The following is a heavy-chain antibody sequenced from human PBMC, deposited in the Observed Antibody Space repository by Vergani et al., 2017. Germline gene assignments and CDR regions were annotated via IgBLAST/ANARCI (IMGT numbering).Heavy chain of an antibody. D-gene: IGHD2-15*01. CDR1: GYTFTSYA. J-gene: IGHJ4*02. CDR2: INHGNGNT. CDR3: AREDCSCGSCPSY. Sequence: QVQLVQSGAEVKKPGASVKVSCKASGYTFTSYAMHWVRQAPGQRREWMGWINHGNGNTKYSQKFQGRVTSTRDTSASSAYMELSSLRAEDTAVYYCAREDCSCGSCPSYWGQGTLVTVSS. V-gene: IGHV1-3*01.